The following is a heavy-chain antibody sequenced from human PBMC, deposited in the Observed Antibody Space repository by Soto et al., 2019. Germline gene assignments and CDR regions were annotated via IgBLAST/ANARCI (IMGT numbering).Heavy chain of an antibody. V-gene: IGHV3-7*01. Sequence: GGSLRLSCAASGFTFSSYWMSWVRQAPGKGLEWVANIKQDGSEKYYVDSVKGRCTISRDNAKNSLYLQMNSLRAEDTAVYYCAGTIRGSGWSFDYWGQGTLVTVTS. D-gene: IGHD6-19*01. J-gene: IGHJ4*02. CDR3: AGTIRGSGWSFDY. CDR2: IKQDGSEK. CDR1: GFTFSSYW.